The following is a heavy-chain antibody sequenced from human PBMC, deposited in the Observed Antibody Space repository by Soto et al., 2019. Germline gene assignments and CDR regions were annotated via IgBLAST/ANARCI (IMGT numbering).Heavy chain of an antibody. CDR1: GFTFTSYA. V-gene: IGHV3-23*01. CDR3: TQDGGSRDGLTVN. CDR2: ITGGGDYT. D-gene: IGHD3-16*01. J-gene: IGHJ4*02. Sequence: EVQLLESGGDLVQPGGSLRLSCAASGFTFTSYAMSWILQAPGKGLEWVSAITGGGDYTYYADYVTGRFTISRDNSKNTLYLQMNSLRAEDTAFYYCTQDGGSRDGLTVNWGQGTLFTVSS.